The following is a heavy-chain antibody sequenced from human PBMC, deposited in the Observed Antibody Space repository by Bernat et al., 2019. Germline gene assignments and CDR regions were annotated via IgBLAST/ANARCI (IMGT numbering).Heavy chain of an antibody. D-gene: IGHD4-17*01. CDR2: FDPEDGET. V-gene: IGHV1-24*01. Sequence: QVQLVQSGAEVKKPGASVKVSCKVSGYTLTELSMHWVRQAPGKGLEWMGGFDPEDGETIYAQKFQGRGTMTEDTSTDTAYMELSSLRSEDTAVYYCATEQYQTTSPGRITYWYFDLWGRGTLVTVSS. CDR3: ATEQYQTTSPGRITYWYFDL. J-gene: IGHJ2*01. CDR1: GYTLTELS.